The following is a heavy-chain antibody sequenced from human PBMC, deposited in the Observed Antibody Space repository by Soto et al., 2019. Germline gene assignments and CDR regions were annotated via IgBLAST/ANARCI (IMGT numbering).Heavy chain of an antibody. V-gene: IGHV4-59*08. CDR1: GGSISSYY. CDR3: ARTSPYYYDSSGLYYYGMDV. J-gene: IGHJ6*02. Sequence: QVQLQESGPGLVKPSETLSLTCTVSGGSISSYYWSWIRQPPGKGLEWIGYIYYSGSTNYNPSLKSRVTISVATHKNQFSLKLRSVTAADPAVYYCARTSPYYYDSSGLYYYGMDVWGQGTTVTVSS. D-gene: IGHD3-22*01. CDR2: IYYSGST.